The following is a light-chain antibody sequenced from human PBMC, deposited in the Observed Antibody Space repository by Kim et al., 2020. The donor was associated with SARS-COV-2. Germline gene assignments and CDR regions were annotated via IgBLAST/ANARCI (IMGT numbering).Light chain of an antibody. CDR3: QSADGSGTYV. Sequence: VSPGQTARITCPGDTLPRKQTYWDQQKSGQAPLLVIYKANERPSGIPGRFSGSSSGTTVTLTISGVQAEDDADYYCQSADGSGTYVFGTGTKVTVL. CDR1: TLPRKQ. CDR2: KAN. V-gene: IGLV3-25*03. J-gene: IGLJ1*01.